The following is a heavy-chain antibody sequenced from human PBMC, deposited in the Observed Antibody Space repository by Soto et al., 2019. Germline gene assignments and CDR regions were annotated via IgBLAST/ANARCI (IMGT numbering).Heavy chain of an antibody. J-gene: IGHJ3*02. CDR1: GVSINSGGYY. CDR2: IYYTGHT. CDR3: ARGSQLERDALDI. V-gene: IGHV4-31*03. Sequence: QVQLQESGPGLVKPSQTLSLTCSVSGVSINSGGYYWSWIRHHPGKGLEWIGYIYYTGHTFYNPSLKGRVAMSLDTSKNQFSLKLSSVTAADTAVYYCARGSQLERDALDIWGQGTMVTVSS. D-gene: IGHD1-1*01.